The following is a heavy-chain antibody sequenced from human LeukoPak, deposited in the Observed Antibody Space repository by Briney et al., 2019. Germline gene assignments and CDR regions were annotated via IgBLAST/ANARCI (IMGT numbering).Heavy chain of an antibody. V-gene: IGHV3-72*01. D-gene: IGHD3-3*01. Sequence: GGSLRLSCAASGFTFSDHYMDWVRQAPGKGLEWVGRTRNKANSYTTEYAASVKGRFTISRDDSKNSLYLQMNSLKTEDTAVYYCAKGSGITIFGVVKDWGQGTLVTVSS. CDR2: TRNKANSYTT. CDR3: AKGSGITIFGVVKD. J-gene: IGHJ4*02. CDR1: GFTFSDHY.